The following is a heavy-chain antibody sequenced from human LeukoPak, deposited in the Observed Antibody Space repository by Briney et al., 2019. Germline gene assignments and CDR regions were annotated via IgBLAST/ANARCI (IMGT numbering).Heavy chain of an antibody. V-gene: IGHV4-59*01. Sequence: SETLSLTCTVSGGSISSYDWSWIRQPPGQGLEWMGYIYYSSSTNNNPSPKSRVTISVDTSKHQYSLKLSSVPAADTAVYYCARPYVIVGADQDAFDIWGQGTMVTVSS. D-gene: IGHD1-26*01. CDR3: ARPYVIVGADQDAFDI. CDR2: IYYSSST. CDR1: GGSISSYD. J-gene: IGHJ3*02.